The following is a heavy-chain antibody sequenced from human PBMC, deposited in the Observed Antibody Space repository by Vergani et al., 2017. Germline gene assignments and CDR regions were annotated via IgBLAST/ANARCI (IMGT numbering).Heavy chain of an antibody. D-gene: IGHD3/OR15-3a*01. CDR2: IYPGNSET. CDR1: GYSFSRNW. CDR3: ARVYCRGMSCAGTDYFYHIDV. V-gene: IGHV5-51*03. J-gene: IGHJ6*03. Sequence: EVQLVQSGAAVKKPGESLEISCKGSGYSFSRNWIAWVRERPGQGLEWMGMIYPGNSETRNNPSFRGQVTMSVDKSISTAYLQWSSLKASDSAMYYCARVYCRGMSCAGTDYFYHIDVWGKGTRSPS.